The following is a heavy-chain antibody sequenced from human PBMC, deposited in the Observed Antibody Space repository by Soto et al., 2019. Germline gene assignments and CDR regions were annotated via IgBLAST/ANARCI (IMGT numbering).Heavy chain of an antibody. CDR2: IYYSGST. CDR3: XXXXXXXXXXXXLRYFDL. Sequence: QVQLQESGPGLVKPSQTLSLTFTVSGGSISSXXXXXRXXXXXXGXGLEWIGYIYYSGSTYYNPSLKSRVTIPVDTSXXQXXXXXXXXXXXXXXXXXXXXXXXXXXXXXLRYFDLWGRGTLVTVSS. CDR1: GGSISSXXXX. V-gene: IGHV4-31*03. J-gene: IGHJ2*01.